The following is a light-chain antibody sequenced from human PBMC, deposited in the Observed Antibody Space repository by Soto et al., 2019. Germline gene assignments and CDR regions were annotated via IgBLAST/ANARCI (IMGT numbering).Light chain of an antibody. CDR1: SSDVGGYNY. J-gene: IGLJ1*01. Sequence: QSALTQPASVSGSPGQSITISCTGTSSDVGGYNYVSSYQQHPGKAPKLMIYDVSDRPSGVSNRFSGSKSGNTASLTISGLQSEDEADYYCSSYTSSRTYVFGTGTKLTVL. V-gene: IGLV2-14*01. CDR2: DVS. CDR3: SSYTSSRTYV.